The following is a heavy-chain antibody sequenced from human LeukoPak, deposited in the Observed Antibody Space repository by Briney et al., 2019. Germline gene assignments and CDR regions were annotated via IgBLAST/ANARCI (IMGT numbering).Heavy chain of an antibody. CDR1: GFTFSKAW. D-gene: IGHD2-2*01. V-gene: IGHV3-20*04. CDR3: ARDPFCSSSTGCYFEDWFDP. J-gene: IGHJ5*02. Sequence: GGSLRLSCAVSGFTFSKAWMSWVRQAPGKGLEWVSGITWNGDKTGYADSVRGRFAISRDNTKKSLYLQMSSLRAEDTALYYCARDPFCSSSTGCYFEDWFDPWGPGTLVTVSS. CDR2: ITWNGDKT.